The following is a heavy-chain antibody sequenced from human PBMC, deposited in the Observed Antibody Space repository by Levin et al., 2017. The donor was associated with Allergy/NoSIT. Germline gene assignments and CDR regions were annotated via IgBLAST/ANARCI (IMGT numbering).Heavy chain of an antibody. J-gene: IGHJ4*02. CDR1: GYTFTGYY. V-gene: IGHV1-2*02. D-gene: IGHD6-19*01. CDR3: ARDGTRRYSSGCPH. CDR2: INPNSGGT. Sequence: ASVKVSCKASGYTFTGYYMHWVRQAPGQGLEWMGWINPNSGGTNYAQKFQGRVTMTRDTSISTAYMELSRLRSDDTAVYYCARDGTRRYSSGCPHWGQGTLVTVSS.